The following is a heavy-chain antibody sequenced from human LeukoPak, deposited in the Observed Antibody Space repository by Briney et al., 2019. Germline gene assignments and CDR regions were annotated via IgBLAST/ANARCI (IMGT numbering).Heavy chain of an antibody. D-gene: IGHD1-26*01. CDR1: GGSISSYY. J-gene: IGHJ4*01. CDR3: TGGPSGSYGQTLY. V-gene: IGHV4-59*01. Sequence: SETLSLTCAVSGGSISSYYWSWIRQPPGKGLEWIGYIYYSGDTNYNPSLKSRVTISVDTSKNQFSLKLTSVTAADTAMYYCTGGPSGSYGQTLYWGQGTLVSVSS. CDR2: IYYSGDT.